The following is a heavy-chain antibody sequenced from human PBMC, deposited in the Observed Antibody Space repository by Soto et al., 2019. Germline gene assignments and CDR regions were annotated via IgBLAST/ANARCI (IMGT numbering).Heavy chain of an antibody. CDR3: ARAMDTAMVHYYYYYGMDV. D-gene: IGHD5-18*01. V-gene: IGHV1-2*02. J-gene: IGHJ6*02. Sequence: ASVKVSCKASGYTFTGHYIHWVRQVPGQGLEWMGWINPNSGGTNYAQKFQGRVTMTRDTSISTAYMELSRLRSDDTAVYYCARAMDTAMVHYYYYYGMDVWGQGTTVTVSS. CDR2: INPNSGGT. CDR1: GYTFTGHY.